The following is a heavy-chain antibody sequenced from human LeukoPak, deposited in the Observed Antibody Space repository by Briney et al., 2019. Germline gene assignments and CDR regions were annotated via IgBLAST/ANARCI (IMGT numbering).Heavy chain of an antibody. Sequence: GASVKVSCKAFGYTFTGYGLNWVRQAPGQGLEWLGWISAYNGQTNYAQNIQDRLTMTTDRSTSTAYMELRSLRSDDSALYYCVRTGYYHSNYYYYMDVWGKGTTVTVSS. CDR3: VRTGYYHSNYYYYMDV. D-gene: IGHD3/OR15-3a*01. CDR2: ISAYNGQT. CDR1: GYTFTGYG. J-gene: IGHJ6*03. V-gene: IGHV1-18*01.